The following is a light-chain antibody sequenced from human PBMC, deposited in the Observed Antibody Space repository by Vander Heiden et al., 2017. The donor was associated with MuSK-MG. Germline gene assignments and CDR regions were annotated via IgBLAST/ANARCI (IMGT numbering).Light chain of an antibody. CDR2: AAS. V-gene: IGKV1-39*01. J-gene: IGKJ2*01. Sequence: DIHMAHSPSSLSASVGDRVTITCRASQGISSYLDWYQQKPGKAPKLLIYAASSLQSGVPSRFSGSGSGTDFTLTISSLQPEDFATYYCQQSNSTPHTFGQGTKLEIK. CDR1: QGISSY. CDR3: QQSNSTPHT.